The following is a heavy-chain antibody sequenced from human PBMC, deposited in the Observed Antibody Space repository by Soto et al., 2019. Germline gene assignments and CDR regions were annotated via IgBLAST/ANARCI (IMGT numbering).Heavy chain of an antibody. Sequence: EVQLLESGGGLVQPGGSLRLSCAASGFTFSSYAMSWVRQAPGKGLEWVSAISGSGGSTYYADSVKGRFTISRDNSKNTLYLQMNSLRADDTAVYYCAKVKGLTMDAFDIWGQGTMVTVSS. V-gene: IGHV3-23*01. CDR2: ISGSGGST. CDR1: GFTFSSYA. J-gene: IGHJ3*02. CDR3: AKVKGLTMDAFDI. D-gene: IGHD3-10*01.